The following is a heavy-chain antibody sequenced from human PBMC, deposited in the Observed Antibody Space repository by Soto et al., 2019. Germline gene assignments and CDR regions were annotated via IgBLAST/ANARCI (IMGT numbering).Heavy chain of an antibody. CDR3: ARGVGYKYFDY. V-gene: IGHV4-34*01. J-gene: IGHJ4*02. Sequence: QVQLQQWGAGLLKPSETLSLTCAVYGGSFSGYYLSWIRQPPGKGLEWIGEINHSGSTNYNPSLKSRVTISVDTSKNQFSLKLSSVTAADTAVYYCARGVGYKYFDYWGQGTLVTVSS. D-gene: IGHD5-12*01. CDR2: INHSGST. CDR1: GGSFSGYY.